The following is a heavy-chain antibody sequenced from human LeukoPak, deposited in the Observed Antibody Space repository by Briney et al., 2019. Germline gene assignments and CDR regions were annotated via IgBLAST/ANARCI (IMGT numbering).Heavy chain of an antibody. CDR2: ISGSGGST. D-gene: IGHD3-22*01. CDR1: GFTFSDFW. CDR3: AKDLIVVVIPPDDY. J-gene: IGHJ4*02. V-gene: IGHV3-23*01. Sequence: GGSLRLSCAASGFTFSDFWMSWVRQAPGKGLEWVSAISGSGGSTYYADSVKGRFTISRDNSKNTLYLQMNSLRAEDTAVYYCAKDLIVVVIPPDDYWGQGTLVTVSS.